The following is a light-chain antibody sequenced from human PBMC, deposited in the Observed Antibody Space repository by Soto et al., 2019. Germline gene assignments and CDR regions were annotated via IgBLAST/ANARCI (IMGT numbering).Light chain of an antibody. J-gene: IGLJ2*01. CDR3: SSFAGNNNLV. CDR2: EVS. Sequence: QSALTQPPSASGSPGQSVTISCTGTSSDVGGYNYVSWYHQHPGKAPKLMISEVSKRPSGVPDRFSGSKSGNTASLTVSGLKAEDEADYYCSSFAGNNNLVFGGGTKLTVL. V-gene: IGLV2-8*01. CDR1: SSDVGGYNY.